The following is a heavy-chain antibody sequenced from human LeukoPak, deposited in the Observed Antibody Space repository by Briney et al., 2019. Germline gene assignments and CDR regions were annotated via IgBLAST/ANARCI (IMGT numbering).Heavy chain of an antibody. V-gene: IGHV3-48*01. D-gene: IGHD3-9*01. Sequence: GGSLRLSCTASGFIFNNYGMNWVRQAPGKGLEWISYIKGRSDTIHYADSVKGRFTISRDNAKNTLSLQMNSLRAEDTAVYYCAKDPNYDILTGYTGFDYWGQGTLVTVSS. J-gene: IGHJ4*02. CDR2: IKGRSDTI. CDR3: AKDPNYDILTGYTGFDY. CDR1: GFIFNNYG.